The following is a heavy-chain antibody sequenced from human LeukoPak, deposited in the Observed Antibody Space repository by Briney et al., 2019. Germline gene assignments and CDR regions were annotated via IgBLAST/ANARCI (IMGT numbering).Heavy chain of an antibody. D-gene: IGHD3-22*01. V-gene: IGHV4-61*01. CDR3: ARDRGYYDSSGYYWNWFDP. Sequence: SETLSLTCTVSGGSVSSGSYYWSWIRQPPGTGLERIGYIYYSGSTNYNPSLKSRVTISVDTSKNQFSLKLSSVTAADTVVYYCARDRGYYDSSGYYWNWFDPWGQGTLVTVSS. J-gene: IGHJ5*02. CDR1: GGSVSSGSYY. CDR2: IYYSGST.